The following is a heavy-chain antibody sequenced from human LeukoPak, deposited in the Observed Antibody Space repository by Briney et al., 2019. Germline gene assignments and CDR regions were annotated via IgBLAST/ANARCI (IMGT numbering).Heavy chain of an antibody. J-gene: IGHJ6*02. CDR1: GFTFSSYA. Sequence: GGSLRLSCAASGFTFSSYAMSWVRQAPGKGLEWVSAISGSGGSTYYADSVKGLFTISRDNSKNTLYLQMNSLRAEDTAVYYCAKGRGSQFYYGMDVWGQGTTVTVSS. CDR3: AKGRGSQFYYGMDV. CDR2: ISGSGGST. D-gene: IGHD6-13*01. V-gene: IGHV3-23*01.